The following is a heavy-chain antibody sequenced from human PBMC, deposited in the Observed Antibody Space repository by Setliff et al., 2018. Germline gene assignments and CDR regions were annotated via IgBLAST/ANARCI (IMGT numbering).Heavy chain of an antibody. J-gene: IGHJ4*02. V-gene: IGHV5-51*01. D-gene: IGHD1-26*01. Sequence: GESLKISCKGSGYTFTNYWIGWVRQMPGKGLEWMGLIYPGDSDTRYSPSFQGQVTISADRSISTAYLQWRSLKASDTAMYYCAREHVSGHSEYWGQGTLVTVSS. CDR1: GYTFTNYW. CDR3: AREHVSGHSEY. CDR2: IYPGDSDT.